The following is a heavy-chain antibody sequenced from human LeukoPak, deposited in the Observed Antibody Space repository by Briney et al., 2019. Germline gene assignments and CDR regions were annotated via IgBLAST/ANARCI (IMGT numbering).Heavy chain of an antibody. CDR2: IKQDGSEK. CDR1: GSTFSSYW. J-gene: IGHJ3*02. Sequence: GGSLRLSCVASGSTFSSYWMSWVRQAPGKGLEWVANIKQDGSEKYYVDSVKGRFTISRDNAKNSLYLQMNSLRAEDTAVYYCAREREQLVPMPYDAFDIWGQGTMVSVSS. CDR3: AREREQLVPMPYDAFDI. D-gene: IGHD6-6*01. V-gene: IGHV3-7*01.